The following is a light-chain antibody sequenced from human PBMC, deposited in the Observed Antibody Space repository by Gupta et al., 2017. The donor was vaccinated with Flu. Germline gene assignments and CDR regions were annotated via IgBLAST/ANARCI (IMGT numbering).Light chain of an antibody. CDR3: QVWDGSTVV. V-gene: IGLV3-9*01. Sequence: SYEVIQTPSRSVAPGQPATTTCVGDNMRRKYVQWHQQRRGQVRFLVFKRDSSRPAGIPERFSGSDSANTVSLTIIGAQAGDDYYYYCQVWDGSTVVFGRGTKVAVL. CDR1: NMRRKY. J-gene: IGLJ2*01. CDR2: RDS.